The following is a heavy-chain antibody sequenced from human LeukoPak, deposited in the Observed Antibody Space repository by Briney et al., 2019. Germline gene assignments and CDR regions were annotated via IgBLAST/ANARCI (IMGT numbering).Heavy chain of an antibody. CDR3: ARGSAGTRYYYYGMDV. V-gene: IGHV3-30-3*01. J-gene: IGHJ6*02. Sequence: GGSLRLSCAASGFTFSSYAMHWVRQAPGKGLEGVAVISYDGSNKYYADSVKGRFTISRDNSKNSLYLKMNSLRAEDTAVYYCARGSAGTRYYYYGMDVWRQGTTVTVSS. CDR1: GFTFSSYA. D-gene: IGHD1-1*01. CDR2: ISYDGSNK.